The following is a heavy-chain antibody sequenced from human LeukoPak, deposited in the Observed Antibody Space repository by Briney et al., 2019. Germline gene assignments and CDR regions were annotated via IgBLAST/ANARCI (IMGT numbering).Heavy chain of an antibody. CDR3: ARVRGDKTFDY. V-gene: IGHV4-30-2*01. CDR1: GDSISSGGYS. CDR2: IYHSGTT. J-gene: IGHJ4*02. Sequence: PSQTLSLTCAVSGDSISSGGYSWSWIRQPPGKGLEWIGYIYHSGTTYYNPSLKSRVTISVDRSKNQFSLKLSSVTAADTAVYYCARVRGDKTFDYWGQGTLVTVSS. D-gene: IGHD4-17*01.